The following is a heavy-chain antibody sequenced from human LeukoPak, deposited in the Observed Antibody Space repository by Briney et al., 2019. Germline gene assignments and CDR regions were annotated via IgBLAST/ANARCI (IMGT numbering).Heavy chain of an antibody. V-gene: IGHV4-39*01. CDR2: IYYSGST. D-gene: IGHD2-15*01. CDR1: GGSISGGSYY. Sequence: PSQTLSLTCTVSGGSISGGSYYWGWIRQPPGKGLEWIGSIYYSGSTYYNPSLKSRVTISVDTSKNQFSLKLSSVTAADTAVYYCAMAPRGYCSGGSCFAFDYWGQGTLVTVSS. CDR3: AMAPRGYCSGGSCFAFDY. J-gene: IGHJ4*02.